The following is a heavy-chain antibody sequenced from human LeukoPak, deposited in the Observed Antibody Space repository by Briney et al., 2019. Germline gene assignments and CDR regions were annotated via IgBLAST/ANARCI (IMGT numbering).Heavy chain of an antibody. Sequence: GGPLRLSCAASGFSFNTHAMNWVRQAPGKGLEWVSVIGGSGTITHYADSVKGRFTISRDNAKNSLYLQMNSLRAEDTAVYYCARESGTGVTDFDYWGQGTLVTVSS. CDR1: GFSFNTHA. V-gene: IGHV3-23*01. CDR2: IGGSGTIT. CDR3: ARESGTGVTDFDY. D-gene: IGHD4-23*01. J-gene: IGHJ4*02.